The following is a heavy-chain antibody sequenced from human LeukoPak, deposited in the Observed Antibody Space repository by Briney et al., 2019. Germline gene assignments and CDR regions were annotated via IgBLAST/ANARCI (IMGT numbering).Heavy chain of an antibody. CDR3: AKQSTASGSWDY. CDR2: ISGRGGNT. Sequence: GRALMQFCAVSGFIYEKNAMTWVRQAPREGLEWDSAISGRGGNTYYADSVKGRFTISRDNSKSTLYLQLNSLRAEDTAVYYCAKQSTASGSWDYWGQGTLLTVSS. CDR1: GFIYEKNA. D-gene: IGHD2-21*01. V-gene: IGHV3-23*01. J-gene: IGHJ4*02.